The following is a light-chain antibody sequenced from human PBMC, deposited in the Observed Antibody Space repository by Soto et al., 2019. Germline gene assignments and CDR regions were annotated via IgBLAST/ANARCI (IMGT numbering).Light chain of an antibody. Sequence: QSALTQPASVSGSPGQSITISCTGTSSDVGGYNYVSWYQQHPGKAPKLMIYDVSNRPSGVSNRFSGSKSGNTASLTISGLQAEDEADYYCSSYTSSSTPGVFGGGTKLT. CDR2: DVS. CDR1: SSDVGGYNY. V-gene: IGLV2-14*01. J-gene: IGLJ3*02. CDR3: SSYTSSSTPGV.